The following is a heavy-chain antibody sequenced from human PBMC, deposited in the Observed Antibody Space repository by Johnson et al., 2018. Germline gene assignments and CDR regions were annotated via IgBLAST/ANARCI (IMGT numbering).Heavy chain of an antibody. CDR3: ARRRSLDV. CDR1: GFTFSDSY. Sequence: VELGESGGGLVKPGGSVRLCCAASGFTFSDSYMTWIRQAPGKGLEWVSYIDPSGSVRKYADSVKGRFTISRDNAKNSLYLQMNRLRAEDTAVYSGARRRSLDVWGKGTTVTVSS. J-gene: IGHJ6*04. CDR2: IDPSGSVR. V-gene: IGHV3-11*04.